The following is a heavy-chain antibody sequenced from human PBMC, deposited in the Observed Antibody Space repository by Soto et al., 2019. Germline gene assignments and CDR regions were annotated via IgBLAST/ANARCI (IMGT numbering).Heavy chain of an antibody. D-gene: IGHD3-16*01. CDR1: GFMFSTYL. CDR3: VGALPYEVPYYYYGMDV. V-gene: IGHV3-7*01. J-gene: IGHJ6*02. Sequence: EVQLVESGGGLVQPGGSLRLSCTASGFMFSTYLMSWVRQAPGKGLEWVANIRQGGNEKFYVDSVKGRFTISRDNAKKSLYLQMNSLRAEDTAVYYCVGALPYEVPYYYYGMDVWGQGTTVTVSS. CDR2: IRQGGNEK.